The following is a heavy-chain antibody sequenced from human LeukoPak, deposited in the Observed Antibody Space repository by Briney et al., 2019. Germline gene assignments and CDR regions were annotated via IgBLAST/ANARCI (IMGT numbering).Heavy chain of an antibody. V-gene: IGHV1-2*02. D-gene: IGHD2-8*01. CDR1: GYSFIDYH. CDR3: ARDVIMGGSQGWFDP. CDR2: ISPISGAT. Sequence: GASVKGSCKASGYSFIDYHIHWVRQAPGQGLECMGWISPISGATKYYIERFQGRFTMTRDTSISTAYMELSGLTYDEPAMYFCARDVIMGGSQGWFDPWGQGTLVTVSS. J-gene: IGHJ5*02.